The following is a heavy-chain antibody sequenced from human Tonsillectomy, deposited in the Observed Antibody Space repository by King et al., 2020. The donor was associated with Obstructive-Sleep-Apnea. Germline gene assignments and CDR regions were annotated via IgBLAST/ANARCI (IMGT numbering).Heavy chain of an antibody. CDR1: GFSLSTSGVG. CDR2: IYWNDDK. CDR3: VHIKTGGEYVGPDY. Sequence: ITLKESGPTLVKPTQTLTLTCTFSGFSLSTSGVGVGWIRQPPGKALEWLALIYWNDDKRYSPSLKSRLTITKDTSKNQVVLTMTNMDPVDTATYYCVHIKTGGEYVGPDYWGQGTLVTVSS. J-gene: IGHJ4*02. V-gene: IGHV2-5*01. D-gene: IGHD3-16*01.